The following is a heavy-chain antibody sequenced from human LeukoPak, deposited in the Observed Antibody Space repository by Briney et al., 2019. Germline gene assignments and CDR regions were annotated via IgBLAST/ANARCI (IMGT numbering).Heavy chain of an antibody. CDR1: GGSFSGYY. V-gene: IGHV4-34*01. Sequence: PSETLSLTCAVYGGSFSGYYWSWIRQPPGKGLEWIGEINHSGSTNYNPSLKSRVTISVDTSKNQFSLKLSSVTAADTAVYYCASGGWGRFDYWGQGTLVTVSS. J-gene: IGHJ4*02. CDR2: INHSGST. D-gene: IGHD7-27*01. CDR3: ASGGWGRFDY.